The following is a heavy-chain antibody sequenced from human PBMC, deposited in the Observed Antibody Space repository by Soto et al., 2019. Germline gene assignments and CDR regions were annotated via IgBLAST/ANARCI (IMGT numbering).Heavy chain of an antibody. CDR1: GFTFSSYS. V-gene: IGHV3-21*01. Sequence: GGSLRLSCAASGFTFSSYSMNWVRQAPGKGLEWVSSISSSSSYIYYADSVKGRFTISRDNAKNSLYLQMNSLRAEDTAVYYCARSLSALWFGELPHLADFDYWGQGTLVTV. CDR2: ISSSSSYI. J-gene: IGHJ4*02. D-gene: IGHD3-10*01. CDR3: ARSLSALWFGELPHLADFDY.